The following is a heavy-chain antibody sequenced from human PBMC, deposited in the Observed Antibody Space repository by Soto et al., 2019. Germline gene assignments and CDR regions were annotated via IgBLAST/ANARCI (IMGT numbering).Heavy chain of an antibody. CDR1: ELKFISHA. CDR3: AKADDLWLHYGMDV. CDR2: ISGSGGST. J-gene: IGHJ6*02. V-gene: IGHV3-23*01. D-gene: IGHD5-18*01. Sequence: RVRYAAAELKFISHAMRCIIKTKGKGLEWVPAISGSGGSTYYADSVKGRFTISRDNSKNTLYLQMNSLRAEDTAVYYCAKADDLWLHYGMDVWGQGTTVTVSS.